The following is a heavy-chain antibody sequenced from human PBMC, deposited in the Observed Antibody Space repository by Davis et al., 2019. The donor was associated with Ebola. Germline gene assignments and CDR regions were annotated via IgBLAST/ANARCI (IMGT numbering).Heavy chain of an antibody. CDR1: GFTVSSKY. D-gene: IGHD6-6*01. CDR2: IYGGGST. J-gene: IGHJ4*02. Sequence: GESLKISCAASGFTVSSKYMSWVRQAPGKGLEWVSVIYGGGSTYYADSVKGRFTISRDNSKNTLYLQMNSLRDEDTAVYYCARVKGVRYSSSDLDYWGQGTLVTVSS. V-gene: IGHV3-53*01. CDR3: ARVKGVRYSSSDLDY.